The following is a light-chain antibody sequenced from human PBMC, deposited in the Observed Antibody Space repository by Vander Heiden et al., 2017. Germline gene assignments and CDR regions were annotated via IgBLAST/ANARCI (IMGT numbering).Light chain of an antibody. CDR1: SSNIGNNY. Sequence: QSVLTPPPSVSPAPGQKVTISCSGSSSNIGNNYVSWYQQLPGTAPKLLIYDNNKRPSGIPDRFSGSKSGTSATLGITGLQTGDEADYYCGTWDSSLSAGVFGGGTKLTVL. J-gene: IGLJ3*02. CDR3: GTWDSSLSAGV. CDR2: DNN. V-gene: IGLV1-51*01.